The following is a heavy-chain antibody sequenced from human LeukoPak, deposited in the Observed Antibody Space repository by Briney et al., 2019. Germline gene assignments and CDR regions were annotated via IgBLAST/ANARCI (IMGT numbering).Heavy chain of an antibody. CDR3: ARTGTTFDY. V-gene: IGHV3-74*01. D-gene: IGHD4-11*01. CDR1: AFTFSSYC. CDR2: INNDGSTT. J-gene: IGHJ4*02. Sequence: PGGSLRLSCAASAFTFSSYCMHWVRQAPGKGLVWVSRINNDGSTTTYADSVKGRFTISRDNAKNTLYLQMNSLRAEDTAVYYCARTGTTFDYWGQGTLATVSS.